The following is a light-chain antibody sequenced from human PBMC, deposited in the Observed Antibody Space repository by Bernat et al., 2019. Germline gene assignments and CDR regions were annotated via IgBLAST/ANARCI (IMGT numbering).Light chain of an antibody. CDR3: LSSDSGGTWV. CDR1: SLPSQY. CDR2: KDT. Sequence: SYELTQPPSVSVSPGQTARITCSGDSLPSQYICWYQQKPGQAPLLVIYKDTERPSGIPERFSASTSGITVTLIISGVQAEDEADYYCLSSDSGGTWVFGGGTKLTVV. V-gene: IGLV3-25*03. J-gene: IGLJ3*02.